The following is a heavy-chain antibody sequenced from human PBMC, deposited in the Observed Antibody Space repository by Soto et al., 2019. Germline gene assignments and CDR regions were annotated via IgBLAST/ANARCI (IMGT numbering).Heavy chain of an antibody. J-gene: IGHJ3*02. D-gene: IGHD2-21*02. CDR2: ISSSSSYI. CDR3: ARRSAYCGGDCYRGGAFDI. V-gene: IGHV3-21*01. Sequence: GGSLRLSCAASGFTFSSYSMNWVRQAPGKGLEWVSSISSSSSYIYYADSVKGRFTISRDNAKNSLYLQMNSLRAEDTAVYYCARRSAYCGGDCYRGGAFDIWGQGTMVTVSS. CDR1: GFTFSSYS.